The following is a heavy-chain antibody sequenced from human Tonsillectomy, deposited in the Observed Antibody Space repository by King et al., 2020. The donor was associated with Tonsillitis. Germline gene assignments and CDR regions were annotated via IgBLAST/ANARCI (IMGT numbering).Heavy chain of an antibody. V-gene: IGHV1-69*09. CDR3: ATDGYFTNSAIQGGYNYKGLDV. CDR1: GGTFSNYG. CDR2: IMPILGRT. Sequence: VQLVESGAEVKKPGSAVKVSCKASGGTFSNYGISWVRQAPGQGLEWMGRIMPILGRTNYIQKFQGRVTITADKSTATVYMEVSSLKSEDTAMYYCATDGYFTNSAIQGGYNYKGLDVWGQGTTVTVSS. J-gene: IGHJ6*02. D-gene: IGHD2-8*01.